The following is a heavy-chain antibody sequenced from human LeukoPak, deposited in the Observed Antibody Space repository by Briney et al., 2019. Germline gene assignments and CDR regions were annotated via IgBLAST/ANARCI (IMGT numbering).Heavy chain of an antibody. D-gene: IGHD6-19*01. Sequence: SETLSLTCTVSGGSITSYYWSWIRQPPVKVLEWIGYTYYSETTHYNPSLKSRLTISMDTSKNQFSLKLSSVTAADTAVYYCARLAEGLDYWGQGILVTVSS. J-gene: IGHJ4*02. CDR2: TYYSETT. CDR3: ARLAEGLDY. V-gene: IGHV4-59*08. CDR1: GGSITSYY.